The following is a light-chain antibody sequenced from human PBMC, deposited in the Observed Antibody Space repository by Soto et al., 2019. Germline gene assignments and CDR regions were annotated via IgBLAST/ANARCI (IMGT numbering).Light chain of an antibody. CDR1: QSVSGW. Sequence: IQIAHYLSIQSAAVGDVVTMSSPRSQSVSGWLAWYQQKPGKAPKLLIYDASSLESGVPSRFSGSGSGAECTLTISSVPPDDFATNYGQQHTTDSLTFGQGTKVDIK. CDR3: QQHTTDSLT. V-gene: IGKV1-5*01. CDR2: DAS. J-gene: IGKJ1*01.